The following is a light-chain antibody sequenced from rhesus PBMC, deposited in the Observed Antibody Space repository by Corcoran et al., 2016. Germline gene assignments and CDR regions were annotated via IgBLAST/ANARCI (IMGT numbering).Light chain of an antibody. CDR2: DAS. CDR3: LQYNSDPLT. J-gene: IGKJ3*01. V-gene: IGKV1-43*02. Sequence: DIQMTQSPSSLSASVGDRVTITCRASQGISNFLSWYQQKPGKAPNLLIYDASTLQGGVPSRFSGNGSGTDFTLTISSLQAEDFATYFCLQYNSDPLTFGPGTKLDVK. CDR1: QGISNF.